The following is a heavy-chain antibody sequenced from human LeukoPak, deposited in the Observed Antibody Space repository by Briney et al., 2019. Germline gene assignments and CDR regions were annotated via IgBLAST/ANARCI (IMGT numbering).Heavy chain of an antibody. J-gene: IGHJ6*02. V-gene: IGHV4-34*01. CDR3: ARELSVAAAGRAFYYYYGMDV. Sequence: SETLSLTCAVYGGSFSGYYWSWIRQPPGKGLGWIGEINHSGSTNYNPSLKSRVTISVDTSKNQFSLKLSSVTAADTAVYYCARELSVAAAGRAFYYYYGMDVWGQGTTVTVSS. D-gene: IGHD6-13*01. CDR2: INHSGST. CDR1: GGSFSGYY.